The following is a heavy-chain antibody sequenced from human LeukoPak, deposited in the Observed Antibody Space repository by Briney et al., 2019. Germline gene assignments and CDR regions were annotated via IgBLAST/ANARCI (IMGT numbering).Heavy chain of an antibody. V-gene: IGHV4-34*01. CDR3: ARLGGTAMIFDY. D-gene: IGHD5-18*01. CDR2: INHSGST. Sequence: SETISLTCAVYGGTFSGYYWSWILQPPGKGLEWIGEINHSGSTNYNPSLKSRVTISVDTSKNQFSLKLSSVTAADTAVYYCARLGGTAMIFDYWGQGTLVTVSS. J-gene: IGHJ4*02. CDR1: GGTFSGYY.